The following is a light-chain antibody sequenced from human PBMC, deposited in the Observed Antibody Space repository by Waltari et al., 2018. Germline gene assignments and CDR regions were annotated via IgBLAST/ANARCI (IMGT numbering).Light chain of an antibody. V-gene: IGKV1-39*01. CDR2: STS. J-gene: IGKJ1*01. Sequence: IQMTQSPSSLSAAVGDSVTITFRPSQSISNFLNWYQQKPGKAPQLLISSTSTLQSGVPSRFSGSESGTDFTLTITTLQPEDFATYYCQQTYTLPRTFGQGTKLEI. CDR3: QQTYTLPRT. CDR1: QSISNF.